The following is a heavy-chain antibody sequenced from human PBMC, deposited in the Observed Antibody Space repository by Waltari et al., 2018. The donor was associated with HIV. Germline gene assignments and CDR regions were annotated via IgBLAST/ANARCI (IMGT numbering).Heavy chain of an antibody. D-gene: IGHD1-1*01. Sequence: QVQLVQSGAEVKKPGSSVKVSCKASGGTFSSYAISWVRQAPGQGLEWMGGIIPSFGKAKYAQKFQGRVTITADKSTSTAYRELSSLRSEDKAVYYCAREISYPGTTGSPCDYWGQGTLVTVAS. CDR3: AREISYPGTTGSPCDY. CDR2: IIPSFGKA. CDR1: GGTFSSYA. J-gene: IGHJ4*02. V-gene: IGHV1-69*06.